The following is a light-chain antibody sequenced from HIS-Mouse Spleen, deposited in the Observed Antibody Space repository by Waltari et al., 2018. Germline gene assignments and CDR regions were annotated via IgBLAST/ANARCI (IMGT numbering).Light chain of an antibody. Sequence: SYVLTQPPSVSVAPGQTARITCGGNNIGRKRLHWYQQKPGQAPVLVVYDDSDRPSGIPERFSGSNSGNTATLTISRVEAGDEADYYCQVWDSSSDRVFGTGTKVTVL. CDR2: DDS. J-gene: IGLJ1*01. CDR1: NIGRKR. V-gene: IGLV3-21*02. CDR3: QVWDSSSDRV.